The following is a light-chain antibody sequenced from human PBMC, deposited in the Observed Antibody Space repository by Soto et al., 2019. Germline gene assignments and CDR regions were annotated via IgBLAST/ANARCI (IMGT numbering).Light chain of an antibody. V-gene: IGLV2-14*01. CDR1: SSDVGGYNY. J-gene: IGLJ2*01. CDR2: EVS. Sequence: QSVLTQPASVSGSPGQSITISCTGTSSDVGGYNYVSWYQQHPGKAPKLMIYEVSNRPSGLSNRFSGSKSGNTASLTISGLQAEDEADYYCSSYTSSSTLGGVFGGGTKLTVL. CDR3: SSYTSSSTLGGV.